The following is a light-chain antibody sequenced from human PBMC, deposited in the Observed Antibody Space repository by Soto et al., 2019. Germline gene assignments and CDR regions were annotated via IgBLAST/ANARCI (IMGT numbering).Light chain of an antibody. Sequence: IQLTQSPSLLSASEGDRVTITCRASQGISNWLAWYQQKPGTAPKVLIYHASNLQSGVPSRFSGSGSGTEFTLTISSLQPEDFATYYCLQHNSYPPTFGQGTRLEIK. CDR2: HAS. J-gene: IGKJ5*01. V-gene: IGKV1-9*01. CDR3: LQHNSYPPT. CDR1: QGISNW.